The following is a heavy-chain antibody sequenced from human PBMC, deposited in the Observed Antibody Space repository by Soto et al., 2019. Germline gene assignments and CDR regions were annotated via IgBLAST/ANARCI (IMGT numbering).Heavy chain of an antibody. Sequence: EVQMLESGGGLVQPGGSLRLSCTASGFTFSNYAMSWVRQARGMGLEWVSTISDSGVNTFFGDSMKDRFTISRDNSKGTVYLRLNTARAENTAIYSCARAIGAGFFDYWGQGTLVTVSS. J-gene: IGHJ4*02. CDR1: GFTFSNYA. CDR3: ARAIGAGFFDY. V-gene: IGHV3-23*01. D-gene: IGHD6-25*01. CDR2: ISDSGVNT.